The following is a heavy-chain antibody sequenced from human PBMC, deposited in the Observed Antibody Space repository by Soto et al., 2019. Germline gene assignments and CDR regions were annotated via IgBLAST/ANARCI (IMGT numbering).Heavy chain of an antibody. V-gene: IGHV3-21*01. CDR3: ARDSYYESRMNFFQH. CDR1: GFTFSSYG. Sequence: GGSLRLSGAASGFTFSSYGMNWVRQAPGKGLEWVSSISSSSSYIYYADSVKGRFTISRDNAKNSLYLQMNSLRAEDTAVYYCARDSYYESRMNFFQHLGQGTLVTVSS. CDR2: ISSSSSYI. D-gene: IGHD3-22*01. J-gene: IGHJ1*01.